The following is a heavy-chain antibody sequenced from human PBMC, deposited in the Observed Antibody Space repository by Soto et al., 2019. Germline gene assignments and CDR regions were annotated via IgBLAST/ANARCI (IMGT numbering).Heavy chain of an antibody. CDR2: IKSKTDGGTT. J-gene: IGHJ4*02. V-gene: IGHV3-15*01. D-gene: IGHD3-22*01. CDR1: GFTFSNAW. Sequence: GGSLRLSCAASGFTFSNAWMSWVRQAPGKGLEWVGRIKSKTDGGTTDYSAPVKGRFTISRDDSKNTLYLQMNSLKTEDTAVYYCTTSLYDSSGYYYSPWGQGTLVTVSS. CDR3: TTSLYDSSGYYYSP.